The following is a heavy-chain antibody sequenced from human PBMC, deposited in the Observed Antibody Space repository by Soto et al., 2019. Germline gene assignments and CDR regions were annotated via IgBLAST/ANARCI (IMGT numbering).Heavy chain of an antibody. D-gene: IGHD3-10*02. CDR3: GRDQSGTGYYVDWFDP. CDR2: INAGNSNT. V-gene: IGHV1-3*01. Sequence: APRQRPEWLGWINAGNSNTYYSEKFEGRVTFTRDTVATTVNMELTSLTSEDTAVYYCGRDQSGTGYYVDWFDPWGQGTLVTVSS. J-gene: IGHJ5*02.